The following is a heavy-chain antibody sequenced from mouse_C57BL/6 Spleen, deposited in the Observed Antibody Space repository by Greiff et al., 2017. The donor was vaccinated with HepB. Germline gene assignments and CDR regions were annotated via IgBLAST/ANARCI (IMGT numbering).Heavy chain of an antibody. D-gene: IGHD2-5*01. CDR1: GFSLTSYG. Sequence: QVQLQQSGPGLVQPSQSLSITCTVSGFSLTSYGVHWVRQSPGNGLEWLGVIWRGGSTDYNAAFMSRLSITKDNSKSQVFFKMNSLQADDTAIYYCAKNRHYSNYTYAMDYWGQGTSVTVSS. J-gene: IGHJ4*01. V-gene: IGHV2-5*01. CDR2: IWRGGST. CDR3: AKNRHYSNYTYAMDY.